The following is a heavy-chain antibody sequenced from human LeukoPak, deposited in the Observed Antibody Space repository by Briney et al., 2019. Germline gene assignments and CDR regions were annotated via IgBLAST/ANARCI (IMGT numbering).Heavy chain of an antibody. CDR3: ARPGYSSGRYRLGYFDY. CDR1: GSSFTSYW. Sequence: GASLKISCKGSGSSFTSYWIGWVRQMPGKGLEWMGIIYPGDSDTRYSPSFQGQVTISADKSISTAYLQWSSLKASDTAMYYCARPGYSSGRYRLGYFDYWGQGTLVTVSS. D-gene: IGHD6-19*01. J-gene: IGHJ4*02. V-gene: IGHV5-51*01. CDR2: IYPGDSDT.